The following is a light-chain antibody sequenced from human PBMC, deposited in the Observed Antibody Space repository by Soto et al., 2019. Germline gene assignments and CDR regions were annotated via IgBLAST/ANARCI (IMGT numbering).Light chain of an antibody. CDR2: GAS. Sequence: EIVMTQSPATLSVSPGERATLSCRASQSVSTNLAWYQQKLGQAPRLLIYGASTRVTGIPARISGSGSGTEFTLTISSLQSEDFAVYYCQQYNNWPPLFGQGTKVEIK. CDR1: QSVSTN. CDR3: QQYNNWPPL. J-gene: IGKJ1*01. V-gene: IGKV3-15*01.